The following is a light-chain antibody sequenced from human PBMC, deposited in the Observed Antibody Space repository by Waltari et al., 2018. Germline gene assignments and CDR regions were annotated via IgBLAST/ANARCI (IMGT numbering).Light chain of an antibody. CDR2: DVS. V-gene: IGLV2-14*03. CDR1: SSDIGGYNY. CDR3: SSYAPSSTV. J-gene: IGLJ2*01. Sequence: QSALTQPASVSGSPGQSITISCTGTSSDIGGYNYVSWYQQHPGKVPKLMIYDVSKRPSGVSDRFSGSKSGNTASLTISGLQAEDEADYYCSSYAPSSTVFGGGTKLTVL.